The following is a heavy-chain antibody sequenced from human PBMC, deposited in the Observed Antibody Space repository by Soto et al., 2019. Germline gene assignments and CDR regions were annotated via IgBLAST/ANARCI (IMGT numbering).Heavy chain of an antibody. D-gene: IGHD6-19*01. Sequence: GGSLRLSCPASVFTFSTYWVSYVRQSPRKGLEWVANRNQDGSGKYYVDSVKGRCTISRDNAENSLSLQMNSLTAEDTAVYYCASHRSGWYGHFDYWGQGTVVTVSS. V-gene: IGHV3-7*01. CDR3: ASHRSGWYGHFDY. J-gene: IGHJ4*02. CDR2: RNQDGSGK. CDR1: VFTFSTYW.